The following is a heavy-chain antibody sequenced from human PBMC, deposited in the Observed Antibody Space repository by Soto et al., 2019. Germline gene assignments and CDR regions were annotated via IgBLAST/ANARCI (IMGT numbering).Heavy chain of an antibody. CDR3: STDLSGQYDY. Sequence: GGSLRLSCAASGFSFSNYWMHWVRQAPGKGLVWVSRTNEDGSRTDYADSVQGRFTISRDNANNALYLHMNSLRAEDTAIYYCSTDLSGQYDYWGKGVLVTVDS. D-gene: IGHD3-16*02. CDR2: TNEDGSRT. J-gene: IGHJ4*02. CDR1: GFSFSNYW. V-gene: IGHV3-74*01.